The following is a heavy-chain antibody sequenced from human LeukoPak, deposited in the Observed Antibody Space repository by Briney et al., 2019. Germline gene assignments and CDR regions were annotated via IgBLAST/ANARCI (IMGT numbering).Heavy chain of an antibody. V-gene: IGHV5-51*01. D-gene: IGHD6-6*01. J-gene: IGHJ6*03. CDR1: GYSFTSYW. CDR2: IYPGDSDT. CDR3: AGRVGSSPYYYYMDV. Sequence: GESLKISCKGSGYSFTSYWIGWVRQMPGKGLEWMGIIYPGDSDTRYSPSFQGQVTISADKSISTAYLQWSSLKASDTAMYYCAGRVGSSPYYYYMDVWGKGTTVTVSS.